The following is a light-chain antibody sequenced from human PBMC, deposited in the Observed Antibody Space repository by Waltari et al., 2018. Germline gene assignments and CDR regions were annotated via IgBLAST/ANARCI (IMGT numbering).Light chain of an antibody. Sequence: DVQMTQSPSTLSASVGDRVAITCRASQSINDYLAWYQQKPGKAPKLLIYKASTLQSGAPSRFGGSGSGTEFTLTISSLQPDDFATYYCHQYDSFSTFGQGTIMEIK. CDR3: HQYDSFST. CDR1: QSINDY. V-gene: IGKV1-5*03. J-gene: IGKJ1*01. CDR2: KAS.